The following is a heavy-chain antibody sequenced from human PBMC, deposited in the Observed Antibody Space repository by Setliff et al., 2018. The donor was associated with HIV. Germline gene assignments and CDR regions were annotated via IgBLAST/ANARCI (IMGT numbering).Heavy chain of an antibody. CDR1: GGSISSSNW. CDR3: ATCRHRPSNWFDP. J-gene: IGHJ5*02. V-gene: IGHV4-4*02. Sequence: PSETLSLTCAVSGGSISSSNWWSWVRQPPGKGLEWIGEIYHGGSTNYNPSLKSRVSISVDRSGNQFSLRLTSVTAADTAVYYCATCRHRPSNWFDPWGQGTVVTVSS. CDR2: IYHGGST.